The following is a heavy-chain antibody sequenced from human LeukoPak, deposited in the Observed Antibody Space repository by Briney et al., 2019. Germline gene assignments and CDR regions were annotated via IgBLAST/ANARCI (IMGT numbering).Heavy chain of an antibody. CDR3: ANIKRRGTFDI. CDR1: GASISTDGCY. CDR2: IYYSGYT. Sequence: SETLSLTCSVSGASISTDGCYWNWIRQHPGRGPEWIGYIYYSGYTYYNPSLKSRLTISVDTSKNQFSLKLSSVTAADTAVYFCANIKRRGTFDIWGQGTVVTVSS. J-gene: IGHJ3*02. V-gene: IGHV4-31*03.